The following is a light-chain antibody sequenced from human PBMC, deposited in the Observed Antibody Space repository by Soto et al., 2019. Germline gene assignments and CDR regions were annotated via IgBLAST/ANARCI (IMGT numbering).Light chain of an antibody. V-gene: IGLV2-14*01. Sequence: QSVLTQPASVSGSPGQSITISCTGTSSDVAGYNYVSWYQQHPGKAPKLIIYEVSNRPSEISTRFSGSKSGNTASLTISGLQAEDEADYYCSSYTSGSTYVFGSGTKVTVL. CDR2: EVS. CDR3: SSYTSGSTYV. J-gene: IGLJ1*01. CDR1: SSDVAGYNY.